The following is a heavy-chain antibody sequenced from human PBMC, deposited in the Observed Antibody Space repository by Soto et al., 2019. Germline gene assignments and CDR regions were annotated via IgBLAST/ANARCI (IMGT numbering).Heavy chain of an antibody. CDR1: GGSISSRTFW. D-gene: IGHD4-4*01. CDR2: IYYSGSS. J-gene: IGHJ4*02. CDR3: ARHPRDDYNYGGSGIFDY. Sequence: QLQLQESGPGLVKPSETLSLTCSVSGGSISSRTFWWAWIRQPPGKGLEWIGDIYYSGSSYSSPSLKSRVPLSVDTSKNQLSLKLNSVTAADTAVYYCARHPRDDYNYGGSGIFDYWGQGTLVTVSS. V-gene: IGHV4-39*01.